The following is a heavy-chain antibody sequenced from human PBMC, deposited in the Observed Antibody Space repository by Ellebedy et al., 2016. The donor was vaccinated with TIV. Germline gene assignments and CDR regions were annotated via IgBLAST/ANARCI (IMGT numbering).Heavy chain of an antibody. CDR1: GMTVSSDV. CDR2: MMSEGYT. D-gene: IGHD1-26*01. Sequence: GESLKISCAVSGMTVSSDVMNWVRQAPGKGLEWLSAMMSEGYTHYTDSVKGRFTISRDDSENMLYLQMNSLTVEDTAVYYCARDHDWSYDYWGQGTLVTVSS. V-gene: IGHV3-66*01. J-gene: IGHJ4*02. CDR3: ARDHDWSYDY.